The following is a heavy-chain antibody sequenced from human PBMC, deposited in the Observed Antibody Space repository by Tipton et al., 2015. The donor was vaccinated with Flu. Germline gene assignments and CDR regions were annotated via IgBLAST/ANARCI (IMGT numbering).Heavy chain of an antibody. V-gene: IGHV4-34*01. CDR3: ARARPMVRGVKAPSYMDV. CDR1: GGSFSGYY. Sequence: TLSLTCAVYGGSFSGYYWSWIRQPPGKGLEWIGEINHSGSTNYNPSLMSRGTISVDTSKNQFSLKLSSVTAADTAVYYCARARPMVRGVKAPSYMDVWGKGTTVTVSS. J-gene: IGHJ6*03. D-gene: IGHD3-10*01. CDR2: INHSGST.